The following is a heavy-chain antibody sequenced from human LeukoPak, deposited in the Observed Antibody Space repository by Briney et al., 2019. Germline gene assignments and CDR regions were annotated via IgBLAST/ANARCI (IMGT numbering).Heavy chain of an antibody. CDR1: GFTFSSYT. CDR3: ARVPTLAYDSSGYYFDY. D-gene: IGHD3-22*01. CDR2: ISYDGSNK. V-gene: IGHV3-30-3*01. Sequence: PGGSLRLSCAASGFTFSSYTMHWVRQAPGKGLEWVAVISYDGSNKYYADSVKGRFTISRDNSKNTLYLQMNSLRAEDTAVYYCARVPTLAYDSSGYYFDYWGQGTLVTVSS. J-gene: IGHJ4*02.